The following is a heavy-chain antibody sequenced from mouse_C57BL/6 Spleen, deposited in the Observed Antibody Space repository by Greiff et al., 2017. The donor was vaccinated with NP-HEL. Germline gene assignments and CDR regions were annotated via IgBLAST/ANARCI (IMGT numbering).Heavy chain of an antibody. V-gene: IGHV1-64*01. CDR2: IHPNSGST. Sequence: VQLQQPGAELVKPGASVKLSCKASGYTFTSYWMHWVKQRPGQGLEWIGMIHPNSGSTNYNEKFKSKATLTVDKSSSTAYMQRSSLTSEDSAVYYCARTTTVVEDYWGQGTTLTVSS. CDR1: GYTFTSYW. CDR3: ARTTTVVEDY. D-gene: IGHD1-1*01. J-gene: IGHJ2*01.